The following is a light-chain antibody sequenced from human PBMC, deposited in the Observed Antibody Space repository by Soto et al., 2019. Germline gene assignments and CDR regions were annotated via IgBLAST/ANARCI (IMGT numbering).Light chain of an antibody. Sequence: EIVLTQSPATLSVSPGGRATLSCRASQSIRDTLAWCQQKPGQAPRLLIQGASTREPGFPARGSGRGSWTDFSLTISRLEPGDFEVVDCQQYASSPFTFGPGTRLEI. CDR2: GAS. V-gene: IGKV3-15*01. J-gene: IGKJ5*01. CDR1: QSIRDT. CDR3: QQYASSPFT.